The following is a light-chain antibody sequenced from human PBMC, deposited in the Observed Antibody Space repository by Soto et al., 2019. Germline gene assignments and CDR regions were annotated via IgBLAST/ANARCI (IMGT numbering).Light chain of an antibody. CDR1: SSNIGAGYD. J-gene: IGLJ1*01. Sequence: QSALTQPPSVSGAPGQRVTISCTGSSSNIGAGYDVHWYQQLPGTAPKLLIYGNSNRPSGVPDRFSGSKSGTSASLAITGLQAEDEADYYCQSYDSSLGGHYVFGTGTKVTVL. CDR3: QSYDSSLGGHYV. V-gene: IGLV1-40*01. CDR2: GNS.